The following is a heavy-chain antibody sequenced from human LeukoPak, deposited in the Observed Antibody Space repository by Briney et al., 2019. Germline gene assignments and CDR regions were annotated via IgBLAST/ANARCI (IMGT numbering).Heavy chain of an antibody. CDR2: INTNTGNP. CDR3: ASTPIAAADLWYFDL. V-gene: IGHV7-4-1*02. CDR1: GYTFTSYA. Sequence: ASVKVSCKASGYTFTSYAMNWVRQAPGQGLEWMGWINTNTGNPTYAQGFTGRFVFSLDTSVSTAYLQISSLKAKDTAVYYCASTPIAAADLWYFDLWGRGTLVTVSS. J-gene: IGHJ2*01. D-gene: IGHD6-13*01.